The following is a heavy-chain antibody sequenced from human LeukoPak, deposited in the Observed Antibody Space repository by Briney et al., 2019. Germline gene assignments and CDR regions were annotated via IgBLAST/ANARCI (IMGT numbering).Heavy chain of an antibody. CDR2: INPNSGGT. Sequence: ASVKVSCKASGYTFTGYYMHWMRQAPGQGLEWMGWINPNSGGTNYAQKFQGRVTMTRDTSISTAYMELSRLRSDDTAVYYCARGVVAATHFDYWGQGTLVTVSS. J-gene: IGHJ4*02. D-gene: IGHD2-15*01. V-gene: IGHV1-2*02. CDR3: ARGVVAATHFDY. CDR1: GYTFTGYY.